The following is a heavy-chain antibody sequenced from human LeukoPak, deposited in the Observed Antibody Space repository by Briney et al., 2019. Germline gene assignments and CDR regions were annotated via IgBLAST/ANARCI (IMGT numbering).Heavy chain of an antibody. CDR2: IYYSGST. J-gene: IGHJ4*02. V-gene: IGHV4-39*01. CDR1: GGSISSSSYY. D-gene: IGHD3-10*01. CDR3: ARVPYYYGSGSTNPGGYFDY. Sequence: SETLSLTCTVSGGSISSSSYYWGWIRPPPGKGLEWIGSIYYSGSTYYNPSLKSRVTISVDTSKNQFSLKLSSVTAADTAVYYCARVPYYYGSGSTNPGGYFDYWGQGTLVTVSS.